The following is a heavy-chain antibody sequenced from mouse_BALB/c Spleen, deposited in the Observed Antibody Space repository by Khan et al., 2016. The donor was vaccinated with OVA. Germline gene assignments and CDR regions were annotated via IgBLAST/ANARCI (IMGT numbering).Heavy chain of an antibody. D-gene: IGHD2-10*01. CDR2: IWSDGST. J-gene: IGHJ4*01. Sequence: VQLQESGPGLVAPSQSLSITCTISGFSLTNYGIHWVRQPPGKGLEWLVVIWSDGSTTYNSALKSRLTIRKDNSKSQVFLKMNSLQTDDTAVYFCARQPYYHYNIMDYWGQGTSVTVSS. V-gene: IGHV2-6-1*01. CDR3: ARQPYYHYNIMDY. CDR1: GFSLTNYG.